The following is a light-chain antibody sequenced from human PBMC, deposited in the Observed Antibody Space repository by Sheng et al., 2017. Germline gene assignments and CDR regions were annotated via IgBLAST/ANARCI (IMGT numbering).Light chain of an antibody. CDR2: WAS. J-gene: IGKJ1*01. CDR1: QSVLYTFNNKNY. Sequence: DIVMTQSPDSLTVSLGERATINCKSSQSVLYTFNNKNYLAWYQQKPGQPPKLLIYWASTRESGVPARFSGSGSGTDFTLTITSLQAEDVAVYYCQQYNNWPPWTFGQGTKVEIK. CDR3: QQYNNWPPWT. V-gene: IGKV4-1*01.